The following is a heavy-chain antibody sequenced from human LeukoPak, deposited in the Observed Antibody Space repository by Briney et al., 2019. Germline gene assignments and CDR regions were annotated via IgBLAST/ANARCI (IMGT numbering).Heavy chain of an antibody. D-gene: IGHD3-16*01. J-gene: IGHJ4*02. V-gene: IGHV1-69*05. CDR2: IIPMFGTA. CDR3: ARGGGL. CDR1: GGTFSSYA. Sequence: EASVKVSCKASGGTFSSYAISWVRQAPGQGLEWMGGIIPMFGTANYAQKFQGRVTITTDESTNTAHMELSSLRSEDTAVYYCARGGGLWGQGTLVTVSS.